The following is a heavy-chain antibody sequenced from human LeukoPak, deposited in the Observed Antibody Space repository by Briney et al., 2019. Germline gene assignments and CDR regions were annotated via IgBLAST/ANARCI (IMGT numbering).Heavy chain of an antibody. CDR2: INPNSGGT. Sequence: ASVKVSCKASGYTFTGYYMHWVRQAPGQGLERMGWINPNSGGTNYAQKFQGRVTMTRDTSISTAYMELSRLRSDDTAVYYCARPLYDFWSGYLYYWGQGTLVTVSS. J-gene: IGHJ4*02. CDR1: GYTFTGYY. D-gene: IGHD3-3*01. CDR3: ARPLYDFWSGYLYY. V-gene: IGHV1-2*02.